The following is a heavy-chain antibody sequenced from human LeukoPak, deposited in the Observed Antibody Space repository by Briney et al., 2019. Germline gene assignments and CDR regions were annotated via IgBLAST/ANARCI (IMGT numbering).Heavy chain of an antibody. D-gene: IGHD1-1*01. J-gene: IGHJ4*02. Sequence: KPSETPSLTCTVSGGSISSSTYYWGWIRQPPGEGLEWIGSINHGGSSYYNPSLMSRVTISGDTSKNQFSLRLSSVTAADTAVYHCARRIVGTMSDFWGQGILVTVSS. CDR2: INHGGSS. CDR3: ARRIVGTMSDF. V-gene: IGHV4-39*01. CDR1: GGSISSSTYY.